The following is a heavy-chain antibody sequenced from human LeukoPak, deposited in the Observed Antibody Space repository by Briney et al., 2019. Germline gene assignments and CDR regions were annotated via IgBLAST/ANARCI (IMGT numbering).Heavy chain of an antibody. V-gene: IGHV4-4*07. CDR2: LYSGGTT. Sequence: SETLSLTCTASGDSFSTYYWNWVRQPAGKGLEWIGRLYSGGTTYYSPSLTSRVTMSVDTSKNQFSLKLNSVTAADTAVYYCARSSIAVPGSARLWYHYYTMDVWGQGTTVVVSS. CDR1: GDSFSTYY. CDR3: ARSSIAVPGSARLWYHYYTMDV. J-gene: IGHJ6*02. D-gene: IGHD6-19*01.